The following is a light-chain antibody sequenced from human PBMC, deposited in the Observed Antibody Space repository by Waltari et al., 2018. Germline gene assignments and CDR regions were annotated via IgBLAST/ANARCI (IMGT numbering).Light chain of an antibody. CDR2: GDN. CDR3: QSYDSSVSGWV. J-gene: IGLJ3*02. V-gene: IGLV1-40*01. Sequence: QSVLTQPPSVSGAPGQRVVISCAGSSSNIGAGYDLHWYQQVPGTAPKLLIYGDNNRPSGVPDRMSGSKSGTSGSLAISGLQAEDEADYYCQSYDSSVSGWVFGGGTKLTVL. CDR1: SSNIGAGYD.